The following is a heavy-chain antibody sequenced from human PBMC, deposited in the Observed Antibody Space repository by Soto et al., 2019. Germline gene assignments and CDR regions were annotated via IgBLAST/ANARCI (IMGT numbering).Heavy chain of an antibody. Sequence: EVQLVQSGAEVKKPGESLRISCKGSGYSFTSYWISWVRQMPGKGLEWMGRIDPSDSYTNYSPSFQGHVTISADKSISTAYLQGGSLKASDAAMYYCARHERANYYDTRGYFDYWGQGTLVTVSS. D-gene: IGHD3-22*01. V-gene: IGHV5-10-1*01. CDR3: ARHERANYYDTRGYFDY. J-gene: IGHJ4*02. CDR2: IDPSDSYT. CDR1: GYSFTSYW.